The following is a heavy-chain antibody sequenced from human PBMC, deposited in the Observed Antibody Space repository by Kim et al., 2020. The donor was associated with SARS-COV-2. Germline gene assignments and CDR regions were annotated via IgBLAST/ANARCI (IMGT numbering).Heavy chain of an antibody. V-gene: IGHV3-30*03. CDR3: ASQAYDFWSGSLRFDP. J-gene: IGHJ5*02. CDR2: ISYDGSNK. D-gene: IGHD3-3*01. CDR1: GFTFSSYG. Sequence: GGSLRLSCAASGFTFSSYGMHWVRQAPGKGLEWVAVISYDGSNKYYADSVKGRFTISRDNSKNTLYLQMNSLRAEDTAVYYCASQAYDFWSGSLRFDPWGQGTLVTVSS.